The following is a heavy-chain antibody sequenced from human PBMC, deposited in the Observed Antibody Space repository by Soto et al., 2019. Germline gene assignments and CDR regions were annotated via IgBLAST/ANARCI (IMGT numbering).Heavy chain of an antibody. V-gene: IGHV1-69*12. CDR3: ERDPSRPGTYGRNSLDY. D-gene: IGHD3-10*01. CDR1: GGTFSNYV. CDR2: IIPIFDKT. J-gene: IGHJ4*02. Sequence: QVQLVQSGAELKKPGSSVKVSCKASGGTFSNYVINWVRQAPGQGLEWMGDIIPIFDKTHYAQNFQGRVTITADESTATAYMELSSLRSEDTGVYYCERDPSRPGTYGRNSLDYWGQGTLFTVSS.